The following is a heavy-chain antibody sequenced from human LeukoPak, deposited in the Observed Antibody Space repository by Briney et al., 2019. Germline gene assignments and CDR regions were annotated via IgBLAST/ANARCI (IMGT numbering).Heavy chain of an antibody. Sequence: SQTLSLTCTVSGGSISSGGYYWSWIRQHPGKGLEWIGYIYYSGSTYYNPSLKSRVTISVDTSKNQFSLKLSSVTAAGTAVYYCARDGSGSYSGTGWFDPWGQGTLVTVSS. J-gene: IGHJ5*02. D-gene: IGHD3-10*01. CDR3: ARDGSGSYSGTGWFDP. CDR2: IYYSGST. V-gene: IGHV4-31*03. CDR1: GGSISSGGYY.